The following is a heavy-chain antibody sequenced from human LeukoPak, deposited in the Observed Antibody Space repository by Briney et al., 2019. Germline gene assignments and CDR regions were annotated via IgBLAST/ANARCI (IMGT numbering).Heavy chain of an antibody. CDR1: GGSFSGYY. J-gene: IGHJ5*02. V-gene: IGHV4-34*01. Sequence: SETLSLTCAVYGGSFSGYYWSWIRQPPGKGLEWIGEINHSGSTNYNPSLKSRVTISVDTSKNRFSLKLSSVTAADTAVYYCARGRRIFGVVKNWFDPWGQGTLVTVSS. CDR2: INHSGST. CDR3: ARGRRIFGVVKNWFDP. D-gene: IGHD3-3*02.